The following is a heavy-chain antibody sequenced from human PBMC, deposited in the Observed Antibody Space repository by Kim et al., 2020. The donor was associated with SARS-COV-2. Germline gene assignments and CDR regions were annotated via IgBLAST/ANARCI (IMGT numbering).Heavy chain of an antibody. J-gene: IGHJ4*02. Sequence: RGSLRLSCAASGFTFSSYGMHWVRQAPGKGLEWVAVISYDGSNKYYADSVKGRFTISRDNSKNTLYLQMNSLRAEDTAVYYCAKDDTSEVLRYFDWLSADFDYWGQGTLVTVSS. CDR2: ISYDGSNK. D-gene: IGHD3-9*01. CDR1: GFTFSSYG. V-gene: IGHV3-30*18. CDR3: AKDDTSEVLRYFDWLSADFDY.